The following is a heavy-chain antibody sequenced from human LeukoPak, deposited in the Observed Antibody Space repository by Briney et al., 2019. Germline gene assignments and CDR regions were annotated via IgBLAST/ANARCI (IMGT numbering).Heavy chain of an antibody. CDR3: VIFKGYNYGDDY. CDR2: IGSNGDKT. CDR1: GFTFSSYA. V-gene: IGHV3-64D*06. D-gene: IGHD5-18*01. J-gene: IGHJ4*02. Sequence: GGSLRLSCSASGFTFSSYAMHWVRQVPGKGLEYVSAIGSNGDKTYNADSVKGRFTISRDNSKNTLYLQMSSLRAEDTAVYYCVIFKGYNYGDDYWGQGTLVTVSS.